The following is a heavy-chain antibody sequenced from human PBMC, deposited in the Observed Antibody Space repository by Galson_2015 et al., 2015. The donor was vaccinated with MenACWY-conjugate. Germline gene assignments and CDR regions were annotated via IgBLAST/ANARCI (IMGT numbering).Heavy chain of an antibody. CDR1: GYIFSDYW. CDR3: ARHYLPQGDLLVAAH. D-gene: IGHD1-26*01. J-gene: IGHJ4*02. V-gene: IGHV5-10-1*01. Sequence: QSGAEVKKPGESLQISCKGSGYIFSDYWITWVRQMPGKGLEYMGRIDPSDSYTHYNPSFQGHVDISADKSITTAYLQWISLRASDTAIYYCARHYLPQGDLLVAAHWGQGSLVTVSS. CDR2: IDPSDSYT.